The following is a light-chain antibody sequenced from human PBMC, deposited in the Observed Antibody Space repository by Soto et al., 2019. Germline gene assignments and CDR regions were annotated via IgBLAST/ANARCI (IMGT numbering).Light chain of an antibody. CDR1: SSDVGGYNY. J-gene: IGLJ2*01. V-gene: IGLV2-14*01. CDR3: SSFTSSSTLV. CDR2: DVS. Sequence: QSALTQPASVSGFPGQPITISCTGTSSDVGGYNYVSWYQQHPGKAPQFIIYDVSNRPSGVSNRFSGSKSGNTASLTIFGLQAEYEADYYCSSFTSSSTLVFGGGTKLTVL.